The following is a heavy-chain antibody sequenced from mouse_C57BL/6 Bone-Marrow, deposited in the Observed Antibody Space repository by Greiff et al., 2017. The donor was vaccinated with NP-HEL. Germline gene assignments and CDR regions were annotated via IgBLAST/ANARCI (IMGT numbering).Heavy chain of an antibody. V-gene: IGHV5-9-1*02. CDR2: ISSGGDYI. D-gene: IGHD1-1*01. CDR1: GFTFSSYA. CDR3: TRGSFITTVVDAMDY. J-gene: IGHJ4*01. Sequence: EVKLMESGEGLVKPGGSLKLSCAASGFTFSSYAMSWVRQTPEKRLEWVAYISSGGDYIYYADTVKGRFTISRDNARNTLYLQMSSLKSEDTAMYYCTRGSFITTVVDAMDYWGQGTSVTVSS.